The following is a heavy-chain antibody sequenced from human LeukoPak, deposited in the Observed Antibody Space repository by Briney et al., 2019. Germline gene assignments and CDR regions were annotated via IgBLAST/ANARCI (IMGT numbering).Heavy chain of an antibody. V-gene: IGHV3-23*01. D-gene: IGHD2-15*01. CDR3: TRKTPGRAPFDY. CDR1: GFSFSIYA. Sequence: GGSLRLSCLASGFSFSIYAMDWVRQAPGQGLKWVSAVGTGADTYYADSVRGRFTISRDNSKNTLYLQMDSLRAEDTAIYYCTRKTPGRAPFDYWGQGTLVTVSS. J-gene: IGHJ4*02. CDR2: VGTGADT.